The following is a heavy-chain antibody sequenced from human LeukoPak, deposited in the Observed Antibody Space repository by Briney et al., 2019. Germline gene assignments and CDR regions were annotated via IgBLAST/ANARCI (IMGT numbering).Heavy chain of an antibody. CDR2: IRYEGSNK. CDR1: GFTFSSYG. V-gene: IGHV3-30*02. CDR3: AKGISSWGNGEIDY. Sequence: GGSLRLSCAASGFTFSSYGMHWVRQAPGKGLEWVAFIRYEGSNKYYADSVKGRFTISRDNSKNTLYLQMNSLRAEDTAVYYCAKGISSWGNGEIDYWGQGTLVTVSS. D-gene: IGHD6-13*01. J-gene: IGHJ4*02.